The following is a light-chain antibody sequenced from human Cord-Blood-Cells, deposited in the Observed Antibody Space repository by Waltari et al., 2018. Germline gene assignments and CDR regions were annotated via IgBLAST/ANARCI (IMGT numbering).Light chain of an antibody. J-gene: IGKJ4*01. CDR2: AAS. CDR3: QQSYSTPLT. Sequence: DIQMTQSPSSLSASAGDRVTITCRASQRISSYLNWYQQKPGKAPKLLIYAASSLQSGVPSRFSGSGSGTDFTLTISSLQPEDFATYYCQQSYSTPLTVGGGTKVEIK. CDR1: QRISSY. V-gene: IGKV1-39*01.